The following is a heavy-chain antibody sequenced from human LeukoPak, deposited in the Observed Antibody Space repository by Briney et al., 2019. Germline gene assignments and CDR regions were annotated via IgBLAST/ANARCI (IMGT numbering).Heavy chain of an antibody. CDR3: AKEALAGVLRFLEWSPNWFDP. D-gene: IGHD3-3*01. CDR1: GFTFTSYS. J-gene: IGHJ5*02. V-gene: IGHV3-23*01. Sequence: PGGSLRLSCAASGFTFTSYSMNWVRQAPGKGLEWVSTISGGGGSTYYADSVKGRFTISRDNSKNTLYLQVNSLRAEDTAVYYCAKEALAGVLRFLEWSPNWFDPWGQGTLVTVSS. CDR2: ISGGGGST.